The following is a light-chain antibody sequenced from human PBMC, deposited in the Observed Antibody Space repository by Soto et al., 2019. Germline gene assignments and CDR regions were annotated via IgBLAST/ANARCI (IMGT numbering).Light chain of an antibody. CDR2: EVS. CDR1: SSDVGDYNY. CDR3: SSYISNSIVV. V-gene: IGLV2-14*01. J-gene: IGLJ2*01. Sequence: QSALTQPASVSGSPGQSITISCTGTSSDVGDYNYVSWYQQHPGKAPKLMIYEVSHRLSGVSNRFSGSKSGYTASLIISGLQDEDEADYYCSSYISNSIVVFGGGTKLTVL.